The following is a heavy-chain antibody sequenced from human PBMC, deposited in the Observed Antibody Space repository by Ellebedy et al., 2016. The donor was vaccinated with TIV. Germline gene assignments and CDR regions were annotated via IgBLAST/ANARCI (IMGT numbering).Heavy chain of an antibody. CDR2: INQDGTVP. CDR3: AGGTGWIFDL. Sequence: GESLKISCAASGITFSQYWMNWVRQAPGKGLEWLANINQDGTVPDYLDSLKGRFSISRDNSKNLLLLQMHSLRDDDTDMYYCAGGTGWIFDLWGRGTLVTVSS. D-gene: IGHD6-19*01. CDR1: GITFSQYW. J-gene: IGHJ2*01. V-gene: IGHV3-7*03.